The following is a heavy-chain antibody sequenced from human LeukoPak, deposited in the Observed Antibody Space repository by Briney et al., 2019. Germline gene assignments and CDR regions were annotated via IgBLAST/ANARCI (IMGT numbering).Heavy chain of an antibody. CDR2: ISGSGGST. J-gene: IGHJ6*03. V-gene: IGHV3-23*01. CDR3: ARVGGIDYNYYYMDV. D-gene: IGHD3-16*01. CDR1: GFTFSSYG. Sequence: PGGSLRLSCAASGFTFSSYGMSWVRQAPGKGLEWVSAISGSGGSTYYADSVKGRFTISRDNSKNTLYLQMNSLRAEDTAVYYCARVGGIDYNYYYMDVWGKGTTVTVSS.